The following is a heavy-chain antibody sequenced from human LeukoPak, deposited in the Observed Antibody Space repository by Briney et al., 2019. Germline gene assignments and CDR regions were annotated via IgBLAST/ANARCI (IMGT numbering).Heavy chain of an antibody. V-gene: IGHV4-59*01. D-gene: IGHD2-15*01. CDR2: IYYSGST. J-gene: IGHJ4*02. CDR1: GGSISSYY. CDR3: ARAELEYCSGGSCYVDYFDY. Sequence: SETLPLTCTVSGGSISSYYWSWIRQPPGKGLEWIGYIYYSGSTNYNPSLKSRVTISVDTSKNQFSLKLSSVTAADTAVYYCARAELEYCSGGSCYVDYFDYWGQGTLVTVSS.